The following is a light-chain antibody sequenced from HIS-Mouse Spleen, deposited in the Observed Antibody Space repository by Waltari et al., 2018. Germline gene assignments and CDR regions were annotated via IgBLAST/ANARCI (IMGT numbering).Light chain of an antibody. CDR2: KDS. CDR3: QSADSSGTYWV. V-gene: IGLV3-25*03. CDR1: ALPKQY. Sequence: SYELTQPPSVSVSPGQTARITCSGDALPKQYAHWYQQKPGQAPVRVIYKDSERPSGIPERFSGSSSGTTVTLTISGVQAEDEADYYCQSADSSGTYWVFGGGTKLTVL. J-gene: IGLJ3*02.